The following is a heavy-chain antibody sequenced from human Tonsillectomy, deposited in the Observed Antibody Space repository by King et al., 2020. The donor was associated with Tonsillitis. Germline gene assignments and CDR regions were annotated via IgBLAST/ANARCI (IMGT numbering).Heavy chain of an antibody. J-gene: IGHJ5*02. Sequence: VQLQESGPGLVKPSETLSLTCTVSGGSMHSYYWSWIRQPPGKGLEWIGYIFYSGSTNYNPSLKSRVTISIDPSKNQFSLTLTSMTAADTAIYFCAKDTYADSTAGVDWFDPWGQGTLVTVSS. CDR3: AKDTYADSTAGVDWFDP. V-gene: IGHV4-59*01. CDR2: IFYSGST. CDR1: GGSMHSYY. D-gene: IGHD2-8*02.